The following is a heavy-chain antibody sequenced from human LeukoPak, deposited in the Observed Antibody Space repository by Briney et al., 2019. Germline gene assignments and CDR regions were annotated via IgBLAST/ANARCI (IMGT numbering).Heavy chain of an antibody. J-gene: IGHJ4*02. V-gene: IGHV1-69*13. CDR2: IIPISGTA. Sequence: ASVKVSCKASGGTFSSYAISWVRQAPGQGLEWTGGIIPISGTANYAQKFQGRVTITADESTSTAYMELSSLRSEDTAMYYCATYCSSANCYTWGYYFDYWGQGTLVTVSS. CDR3: ATYCSSANCYTWGYYFDY. CDR1: GGTFSSYA. D-gene: IGHD2-2*01.